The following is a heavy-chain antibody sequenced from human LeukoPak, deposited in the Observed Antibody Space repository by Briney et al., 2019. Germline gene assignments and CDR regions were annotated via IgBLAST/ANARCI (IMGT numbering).Heavy chain of an antibody. CDR2: IYISGST. CDR3: ARVGQGSGWYFDY. J-gene: IGHJ4*02. CDR1: GGSISGYY. V-gene: IGHV4-4*07. D-gene: IGHD6-19*01. Sequence: SETLSLTCTVSGGSISGYYWSWIRQPAGEGLEWIGRIYISGSTNYNPSLKSRLTMSVDTSKNQFSLKLSSVTAADTAVYYCARVGQGSGWYFDYWGQGTLVTVSS.